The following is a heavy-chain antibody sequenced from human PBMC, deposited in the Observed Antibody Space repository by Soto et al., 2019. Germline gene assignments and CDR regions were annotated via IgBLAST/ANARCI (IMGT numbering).Heavy chain of an antibody. D-gene: IGHD3-3*01. J-gene: IGHJ4*02. Sequence: PGGSLRLSCAASGFTFSSYAMSWVRRAPGKGLEWVSAISGSGGSTYYADSVKGRFTISRDNARNSLYLQMNNLRAEDTALYFCAKGTEYGVVLMSTFDYWGQGTLVTVSS. CDR1: GFTFSSYA. CDR2: ISGSGGST. V-gene: IGHV3-23*01. CDR3: AKGTEYGVVLMSTFDY.